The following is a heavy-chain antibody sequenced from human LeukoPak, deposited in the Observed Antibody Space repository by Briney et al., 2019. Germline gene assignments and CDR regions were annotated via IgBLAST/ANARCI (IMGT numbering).Heavy chain of an antibody. J-gene: IGHJ6*03. D-gene: IGHD5-12*01. CDR2: ISDAGSNP. V-gene: IGHV3-30*01. CDR3: ARDGVDDYSYFMDV. CDR1: GFTFSNYA. Sequence: GRFLRLSCAASGFTFSNYAMHWVRQAPGRGLAWVAVISDAGSNPKYADSVKGRFTISRDNTKNTLYLQMNRLRPEDTAVYYCARDGVDDYSYFMDVWGKGTTVTVSS.